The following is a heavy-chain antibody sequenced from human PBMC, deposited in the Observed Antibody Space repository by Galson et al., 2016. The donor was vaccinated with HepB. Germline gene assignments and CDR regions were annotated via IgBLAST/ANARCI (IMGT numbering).Heavy chain of an antibody. CDR2: IGRSDNTV. CDR3: ARDLVAVAGIPFDS. D-gene: IGHD6-19*01. CDR1: GFSLSDYY. V-gene: IGHV3-11*01. J-gene: IGHJ4*02. Sequence: SLRLSCAASGFSLSDYYLSWIRQAPGKGPEWVSTIGRSDNTVYYADSVKGRFTISRDNAKNSFYLQMNSLRAEDTAVYYCARDLVAVAGIPFDSWGQGTLVSVSS.